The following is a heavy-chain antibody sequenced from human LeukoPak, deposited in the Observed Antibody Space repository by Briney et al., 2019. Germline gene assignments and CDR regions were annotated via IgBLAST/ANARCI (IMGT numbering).Heavy chain of an antibody. CDR2: FDPEDGET. J-gene: IGHJ4*02. Sequence: ASVKVPCKVSGYTLTESSMHWVRQAPGQGLEWMGGFDPEDGETIYAQKFQGRVTMTEDTSTDTAYLELSSLRSEDTAVYYCARVSGDDRGSFDYWGQGTLVTVSS. CDR1: GYTLTESS. V-gene: IGHV1-24*01. D-gene: IGHD3-10*01. CDR3: ARVSGDDRGSFDY.